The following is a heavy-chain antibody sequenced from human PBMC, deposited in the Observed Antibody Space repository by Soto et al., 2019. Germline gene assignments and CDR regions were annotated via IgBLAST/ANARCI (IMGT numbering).Heavy chain of an antibody. D-gene: IGHD6-13*01. CDR3: ARRIAAAVTSSWFDP. CDR1: GYSFTSYW. V-gene: IGHV5-51*01. J-gene: IGHJ5*02. Sequence: GESLKISCKGSGYSFTSYWIAWVRQMPGKGLEWMGIIYPGDSDTRYSLSFQGQVTISADKSISTAYLQWSSLKASDTAMYYCARRIAAAVTSSWFDPWGQGTLVTVSS. CDR2: IYPGDSDT.